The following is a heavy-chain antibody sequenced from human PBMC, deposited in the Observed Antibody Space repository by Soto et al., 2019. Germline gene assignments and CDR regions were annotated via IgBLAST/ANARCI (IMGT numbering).Heavy chain of an antibody. CDR2: IYHTGNT. Sequence: PSETLSLTCAVSGYSISSGYFWGWIRTPPGKGLEWIGNIYHTGNTYTNPSLKSRVTMSIDTSKNQVSLKLHSVTAADTAVYYCARGVRSAWPYDYWGQGAVVTVSS. V-gene: IGHV4-38-2*01. J-gene: IGHJ4*02. CDR3: ARGVRSAWPYDY. D-gene: IGHD3-3*01. CDR1: GYSISSGYF.